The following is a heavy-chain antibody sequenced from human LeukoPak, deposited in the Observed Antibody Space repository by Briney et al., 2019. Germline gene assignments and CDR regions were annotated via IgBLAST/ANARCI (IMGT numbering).Heavy chain of an antibody. CDR1: GFTFSTYG. J-gene: IGHJ4*02. Sequence: PGRSLRLSCAASGFTFSTYGMHWVRQAPGKGLEWVALISFDGRNKYYADSVKGRFTISRDNSKITLYLQMNSLRAEDTAVYYCAKPLDVTTPMDGFDYWGPGTLVTVSS. CDR3: AKPLDVTTPMDGFDY. CDR2: ISFDGRNK. V-gene: IGHV3-30*18. D-gene: IGHD5-18*01.